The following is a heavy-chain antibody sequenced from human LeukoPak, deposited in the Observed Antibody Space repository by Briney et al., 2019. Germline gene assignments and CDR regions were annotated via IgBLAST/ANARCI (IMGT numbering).Heavy chain of an antibody. V-gene: IGHV1-18*01. D-gene: IGHD3-22*01. CDR1: GYTFTSYG. J-gene: IGHJ2*01. CDR2: ISAYNGNT. Sequence: ASVKVSCKASGYTFTSYGISWVRQAPGQGLEWMGWISAYNGNTNYAQKLQGRVTMTTDTSTSTAYMELRSLRSDDTAVYYCARRVPEKWLLGSYWYFDLWGRGTLVTVSS. CDR3: ARRVPEKWLLGSYWYFDL.